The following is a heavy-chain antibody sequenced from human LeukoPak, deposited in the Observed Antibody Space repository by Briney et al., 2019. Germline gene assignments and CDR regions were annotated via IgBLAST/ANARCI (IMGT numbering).Heavy chain of an antibody. D-gene: IGHD2-15*01. J-gene: IGHJ6*02. CDR2: IYHSGST. V-gene: IGHV4-30-2*01. Sequence: SQTLSLTCAVSGGSISSGGYSWSWIRQPPGKGLEWIGEIYHSGSTNYNPSLKSRVTISVDKSKNQFSLKLSSVTAADTAVYYCARAYPPGYCSGGSCYSGMDVWGQGTTVTVSS. CDR1: GGSISSGGYS. CDR3: ARAYPPGYCSGGSCYSGMDV.